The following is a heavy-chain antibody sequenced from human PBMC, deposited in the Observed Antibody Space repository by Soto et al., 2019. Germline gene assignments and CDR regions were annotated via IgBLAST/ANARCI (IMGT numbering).Heavy chain of an antibody. CDR2: IYYSGST. J-gene: IGHJ3*01. V-gene: IGHV4-31*03. CDR1: GGSISSGGYY. CDR3: ARVVLRYFVSPKDAFAF. D-gene: IGHD3-9*01. Sequence: SETLSLTCTVSGGSISSGGYYWSWIRQHPGKGLEWIGYIYYSGSTYYNPSLKSRVTISVDTSKNQFSLKLSSVTAADTAVYYWARVVLRYFVSPKDAFAFRAQRTTVTVSS.